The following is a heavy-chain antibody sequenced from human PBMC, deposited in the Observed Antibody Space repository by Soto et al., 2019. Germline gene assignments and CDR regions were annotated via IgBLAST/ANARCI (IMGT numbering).Heavy chain of an antibody. V-gene: IGHV1-18*04. CDR2: TSTNNDDR. D-gene: IGHD6-6*01. J-gene: IGHJ4*02. Sequence: RASVEVSCRASGYRFSTYGINWVRQAPGQGPEWLGWTSTNNDDRNYAQKFRGRVTFTTDTSTSTAYMELRSLISDDTAVYFCARERYVASRHSHYDSWGQGTQVTVSS. CDR1: GYRFSTYG. CDR3: ARERYVASRHSHYDS.